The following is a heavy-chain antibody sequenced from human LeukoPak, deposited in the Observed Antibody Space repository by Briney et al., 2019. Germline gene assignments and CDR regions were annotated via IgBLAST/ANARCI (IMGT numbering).Heavy chain of an antibody. CDR3: ARVERPGIAVAVDFDY. CDR1: GYTFTGYY. Sequence: ASVKVSCKASGYTFTGYYMHWARQAPGQGLEWMGWINPNSGGTNYAQKFQGRVTMTRDTSISTAYMELSRLRSDDTAVYYCARVERPGIAVAVDFDYWGQGTLVTVSS. J-gene: IGHJ4*02. D-gene: IGHD6-19*01. CDR2: INPNSGGT. V-gene: IGHV1-2*02.